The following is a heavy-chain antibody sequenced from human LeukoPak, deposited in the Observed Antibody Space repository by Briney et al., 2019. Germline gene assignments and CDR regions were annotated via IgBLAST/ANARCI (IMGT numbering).Heavy chain of an antibody. Sequence: GGSLRLSCAASGFTFDDYAMHWVRQAPGKGLEWVSGISWNSGSIGYADSVKGRFTISRDNAKDSLYLQMNSLRAEDTALYYCAKDKWELLRSALFDYWGQGTLVTVSS. D-gene: IGHD1-26*01. J-gene: IGHJ4*02. V-gene: IGHV3-9*01. CDR3: AKDKWELLRSALFDY. CDR2: ISWNSGSI. CDR1: GFTFDDYA.